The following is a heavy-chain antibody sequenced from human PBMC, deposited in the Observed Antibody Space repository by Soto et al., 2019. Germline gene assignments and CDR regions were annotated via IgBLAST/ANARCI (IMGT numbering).Heavy chain of an antibody. CDR2: IYHSGST. CDR3: ARAHGSGWGAFDI. D-gene: IGHD3-10*01. V-gene: IGHV4-30-2*01. CDR1: GGSISSGGYS. J-gene: IGHJ3*02. Sequence: QLQLQESGSGLVKPSQTLSLTCAVSGGSISSGGYSWSWIRQPPGKGLEWIGYIYHSGSTYYNPSLKSRVTISVDRSKNPFPLKLSSVTAADTAVYYCARAHGSGWGAFDIWGQGTMVTVSS.